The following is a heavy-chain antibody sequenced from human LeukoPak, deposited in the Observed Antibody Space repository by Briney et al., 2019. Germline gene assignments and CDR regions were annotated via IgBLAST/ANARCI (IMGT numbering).Heavy chain of an antibody. D-gene: IGHD4-17*01. CDR2: INPSGGST. V-gene: IGHV1-46*01. CDR1: GYTFTSYY. J-gene: IGHJ4*02. CDR3: ARAFTVTQLFDY. Sequence: ASVKVSRKASGYTFTSYYMHWVRQAPGQGLEWMGIINPSGGSTSYAQKFQGRVTMTRDTSTSTVYMELSSLRSEDTAVYYCARAFTVTQLFDYWGQGTLVTVSS.